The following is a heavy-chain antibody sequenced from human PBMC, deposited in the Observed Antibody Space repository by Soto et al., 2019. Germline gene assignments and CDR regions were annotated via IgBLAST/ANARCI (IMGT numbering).Heavy chain of an antibody. Sequence: QVQLVQSGAEVKKPGSSVKVSCKASGGAFTNDIITWVRQAPGQGLEWVGRIIPLLDITNYAQKFQGRVTITADKATSTAVMELNSLISEDTAVYYCARDSPIGSAFSGYDAIDYWGQGTLVTVSS. CDR3: ARDSPIGSAFSGYDAIDY. D-gene: IGHD5-12*01. V-gene: IGHV1-69*08. J-gene: IGHJ4*02. CDR2: IIPLLDIT. CDR1: GGAFTNDI.